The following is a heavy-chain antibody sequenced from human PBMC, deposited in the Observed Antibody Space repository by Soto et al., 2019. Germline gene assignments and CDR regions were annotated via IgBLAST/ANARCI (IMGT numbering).Heavy chain of an antibody. CDR3: ARIGVGSGSYYYYYYYGMDV. J-gene: IGHJ6*02. Sequence: SETLSLTCAVSGGSISSSNWWSWVRQPPGKGLEWIGEIYHSGSTNYNPSLKSRVTISVDKSKNQFSLKLSSVTAADTAVYYCARIGVGSGSYYYYYYYGMDVWGQGTKVTVSS. CDR2: IYHSGST. D-gene: IGHD3-10*01. V-gene: IGHV4-4*02. CDR1: GGSISSSNW.